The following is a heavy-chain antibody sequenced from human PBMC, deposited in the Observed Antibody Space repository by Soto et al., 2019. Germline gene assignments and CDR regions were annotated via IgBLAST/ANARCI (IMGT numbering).Heavy chain of an antibody. D-gene: IGHD6-6*01. Sequence: LRLSCAASGFTFSSYAMSWVRQAPGKGLEWVSAISGSGGSTYYADSVKGRFTISRDNSKNTLYLQMNSLRAEDTAVYYCAKDQGYSSSSDYWGQGTLVTVSS. CDR3: AKDQGYSSSSDY. CDR1: GFTFSSYA. J-gene: IGHJ4*02. V-gene: IGHV3-23*01. CDR2: ISGSGGST.